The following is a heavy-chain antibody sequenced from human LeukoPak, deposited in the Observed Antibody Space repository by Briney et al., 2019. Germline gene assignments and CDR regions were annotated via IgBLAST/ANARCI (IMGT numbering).Heavy chain of an antibody. D-gene: IGHD5/OR15-5a*01. Sequence: ASVKVSFKASGYTFTNYYMHWVRQAPGQGLDWVGFINPSGGSTRYAQNFQGRVTMTRDTSTSTIYMELSSLRSEDTAVYYCARDPRGNSVYVFDYWGQGTLVTVSS. CDR3: ARDPRGNSVYVFDY. CDR1: GYTFTNYY. CDR2: INPSGGST. V-gene: IGHV1-46*01. J-gene: IGHJ4*02.